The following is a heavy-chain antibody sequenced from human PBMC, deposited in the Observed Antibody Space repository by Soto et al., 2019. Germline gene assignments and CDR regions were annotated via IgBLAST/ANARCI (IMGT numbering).Heavy chain of an antibody. CDR3: ARAVSYYYDSSGYYYDPTFDY. V-gene: IGHV4-30-4*01. J-gene: IGHJ4*02. Sequence: SETLSLTCTVSGGSISSGDYYWSWIRQPPGKGLEWIGYIYYSGSTYYNPSLKSRVTISVDTSKNQFSLKLSSVTAADTAVYYCARAVSYYYDSSGYYYDPTFDYWGQGTRVTVAS. D-gene: IGHD3-22*01. CDR2: IYYSGST. CDR1: GGSISSGDYY.